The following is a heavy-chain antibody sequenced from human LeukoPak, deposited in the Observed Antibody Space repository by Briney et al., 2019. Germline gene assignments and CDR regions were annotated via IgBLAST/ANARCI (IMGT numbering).Heavy chain of an antibody. J-gene: IGHJ6*03. V-gene: IGHV3-48*04. Sequence: GGSLSLSCAVPGFNFSTYNMNWVRQAPGKGLEWVSYISSSGSTIYYADSVEGRFTISRDNAKNSLYLQMNSLRAEDTALYYCGTGNYGYMDVWGKGTTVTVSS. D-gene: IGHD1-14*01. CDR2: ISSSGSTI. CDR3: GTGNYGYMDV. CDR1: GFNFSTYN.